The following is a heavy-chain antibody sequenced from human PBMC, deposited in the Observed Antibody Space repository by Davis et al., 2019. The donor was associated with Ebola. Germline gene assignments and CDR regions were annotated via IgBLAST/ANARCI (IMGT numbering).Heavy chain of an antibody. CDR3: ARVGGDGSSHLEGLDS. D-gene: IGHD3-16*01. V-gene: IGHV4-59*11. CDR1: GGSISSHY. Sequence: MPSETLSLTCTVSGGSISSHYWSWVRQPPGKGLEWIADINYSGRTNYNPSLASRVTISIATSKNQFSLNLSSVTAADTAVYYCARVGGDGSSHLEGLDSSGQGTLVTVSS. CDR2: INYSGRT. J-gene: IGHJ4*02.